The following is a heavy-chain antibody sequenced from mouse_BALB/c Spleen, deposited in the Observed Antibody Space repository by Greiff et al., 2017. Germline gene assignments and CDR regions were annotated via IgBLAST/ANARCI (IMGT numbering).Heavy chain of an antibody. V-gene: IGHV1-7*01. CDR1: GYTFTSYW. CDR2: INPSSGYT. CDR3: ARKYYGYDGYYFDY. Sequence: LEESGAELAKPGASVKMSCKASGYTFTSYWMHWVKQRPGQGLEWIGYINPSSGYTNYNQKFKDKATLTADKSSSTAYMQLSSLTSEDSAVYYCARKYYGYDGYYFDYWGQGTTLTVSS. D-gene: IGHD2-2*01. J-gene: IGHJ2*01.